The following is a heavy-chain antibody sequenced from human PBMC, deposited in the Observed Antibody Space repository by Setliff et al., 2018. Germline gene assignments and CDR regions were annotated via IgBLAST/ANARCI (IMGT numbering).Heavy chain of an antibody. Sequence: ASVKVSCKASGYTFTGYFIHWVRQAPGQGLEWMGWINPNSGGTNYAQRLQGRVTMTRDTSISTAYTELSRLRSDDTAVYSCARSRLYGGWFDPWGQGTLVTVSS. CDR3: ARSRLYGGWFDP. V-gene: IGHV1-2*02. D-gene: IGHD4-17*01. CDR2: INPNSGGT. J-gene: IGHJ5*02. CDR1: GYTFTGYF.